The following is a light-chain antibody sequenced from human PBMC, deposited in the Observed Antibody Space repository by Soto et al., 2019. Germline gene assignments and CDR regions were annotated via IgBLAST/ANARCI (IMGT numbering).Light chain of an antibody. CDR2: DVS. CDR1: SINAGGYNF. CDR3: TSYTPGSTYF. V-gene: IGLV2-14*01. J-gene: IGLJ1*01. Sequence: QSMITQHTYLSPCPGQSRTLSCTGTSINAGGYNFSSWYQQHPGNAPNLMISDVSNRPSGVPNRFSGSKSGNTASLTISGLQTEDEADYYCTSYTPGSTYFFGPGTKFTVL.